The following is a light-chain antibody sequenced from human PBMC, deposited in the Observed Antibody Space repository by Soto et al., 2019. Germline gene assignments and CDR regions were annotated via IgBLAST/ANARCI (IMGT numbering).Light chain of an antibody. CDR1: SSDVGSYNL. CDR3: CSYADSSTYV. J-gene: IGLJ1*01. V-gene: IGLV2-23*01. Sequence: QSALTQPASVSGSPGQSITISCTGTSSDVGSYNLVSWYQQHPGKAPKLIIYEDSKRPSGVSNRFSGSKSGNTASLTISGLQTEDEADYYRCSYADSSTYVFGTGTKLTVL. CDR2: EDS.